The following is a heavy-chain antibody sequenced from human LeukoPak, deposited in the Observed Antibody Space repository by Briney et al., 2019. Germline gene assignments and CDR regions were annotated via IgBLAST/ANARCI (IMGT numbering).Heavy chain of an antibody. J-gene: IGHJ6*03. CDR1: GGSLSGYY. V-gene: IGHV4-59*10. Sequence: SETLSLTCAVYGGSLSGYYWSWTRQPAGKGLEWIGRIYTSGSTNYNPSLKSRVTISVDTSENQFSLKLSSVTAADTAVYYCARTGHYYYYMDVWGKGTTVTVSS. CDR2: IYTSGST. CDR3: ARTGHYYYYMDV.